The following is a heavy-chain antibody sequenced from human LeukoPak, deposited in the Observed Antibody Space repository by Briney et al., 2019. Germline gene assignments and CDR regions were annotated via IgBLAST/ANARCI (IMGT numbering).Heavy chain of an antibody. CDR3: ASSSISAAPFDP. D-gene: IGHD6-13*01. J-gene: IGHJ5*02. CDR2: INGDGSTT. Sequence: GGSLRLSCAASGFTFSTSWMHWVRQAPGKGLVWVSRINGDGSTTGYADSVKGRFTISRDNTKNTLYLRMNSLRAEDTAVYYCASSSISAAPFDPWGQGTLVTVSS. V-gene: IGHV3-74*01. CDR1: GFTFSTSW.